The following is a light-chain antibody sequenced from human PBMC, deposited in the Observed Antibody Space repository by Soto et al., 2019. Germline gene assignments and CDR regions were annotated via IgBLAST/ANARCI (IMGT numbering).Light chain of an antibody. CDR1: QGISNY. CDR3: QKYNKAPWT. V-gene: IGKV1-27*01. CDR2: TAS. J-gene: IGKJ1*01. Sequence: DLQMTQSPSSLSASVGDRVTITCRASQGISNYLAWYQQKPGKVPKLLIYTASTLQSGVPSRFSGSGSGTDFTLTISSLQPEDVANYYCQKYNKAPWTFGQGTKVDIK.